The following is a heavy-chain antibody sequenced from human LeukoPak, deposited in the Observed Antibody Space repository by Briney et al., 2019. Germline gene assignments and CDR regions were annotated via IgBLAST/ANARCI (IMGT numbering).Heavy chain of an antibody. CDR2: IKQDGSEK. CDR3: ARDLEYYGSGVYFDY. V-gene: IGHV3-7*01. D-gene: IGHD3-10*01. J-gene: IGHJ4*02. Sequence: GSLRLSCAASGFTFISYCMSWVRQAPGKGLEWVANIKQDGSEKYYVDSAKGRFTISTYNAKNSLYLQMNSLRAEDTAVYYCARDLEYYGSGVYFDYWGQGTLVTVSS. CDR1: GFTFISYC.